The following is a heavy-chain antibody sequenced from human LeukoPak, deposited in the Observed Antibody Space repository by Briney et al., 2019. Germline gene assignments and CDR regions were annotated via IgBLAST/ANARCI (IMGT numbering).Heavy chain of an antibody. D-gene: IGHD2-2*01. Sequence: GGSLRLSCAASGFTFSSYSVNWVRQAPGKGLEWVSSISSSSDYIYYADSVKGRFTISRDNAQNSLYLQMNSLRAEDTALYYCARVDCSSTSCFYYYYGMDVWGQGTTVTVSS. CDR1: GFTFSSYS. CDR2: ISSSSDYI. CDR3: ARVDCSSTSCFYYYYGMDV. J-gene: IGHJ6*02. V-gene: IGHV3-21*01.